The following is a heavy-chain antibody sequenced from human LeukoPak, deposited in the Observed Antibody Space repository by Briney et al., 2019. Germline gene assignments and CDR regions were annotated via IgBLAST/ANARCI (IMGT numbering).Heavy chain of an antibody. CDR3: ARTPVITIFGVVRSPYYYYYMDV. J-gene: IGHJ6*03. D-gene: IGHD3-3*01. CDR2: ISAYNGNT. CDR1: GYTFTSYG. V-gene: IGHV1-18*01. Sequence: ASVKVSCKASGYTFTSYGISWVRQAPGQGLEWMGWISAYNGNTNYAQKLLGRVTMTTDTSTSTAYMELRSLRSDDTAVYYCARTPVITIFGVVRSPYYYYYMDVWGKGTTVTVSS.